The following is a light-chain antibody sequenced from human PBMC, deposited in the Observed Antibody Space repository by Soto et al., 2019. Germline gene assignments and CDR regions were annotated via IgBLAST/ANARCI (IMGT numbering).Light chain of an antibody. J-gene: IGKJ1*01. V-gene: IGKV3-20*01. CDR1: QSVSRSY. CDR3: QQYGGSPWT. CDR2: GAS. Sequence: EIVLTQSPGTLSLSPGERATLSCRASQSVSRSYLAWYQQKPGQAPRRLIYGASSRATGIPDRFSGSGSGTDFTLTISRLDPEDFAVYYCQQYGGSPWTFGQGTKFEIK.